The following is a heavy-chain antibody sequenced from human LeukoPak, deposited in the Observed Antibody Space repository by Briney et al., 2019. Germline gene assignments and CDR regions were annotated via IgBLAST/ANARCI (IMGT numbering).Heavy chain of an antibody. CDR3: ARLHDTTGYSYFDY. CDR1: GATFSSYA. Sequence: SVKLSCKASGATFSSYAISWVRHAPGQGLEWMGGIIPIFGTANYAQKFQGRVTITADESTSTAYMELNRLRSEDTAVYYCARLHDTTGYSYFDYWGQGTLVTVSS. CDR2: IIPIFGTA. V-gene: IGHV1-69*13. J-gene: IGHJ4*02. D-gene: IGHD3-22*01.